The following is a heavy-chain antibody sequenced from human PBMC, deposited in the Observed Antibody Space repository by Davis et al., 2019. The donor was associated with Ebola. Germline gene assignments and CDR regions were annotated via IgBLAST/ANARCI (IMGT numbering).Heavy chain of an antibody. CDR1: GGSFSGYY. V-gene: IGHV4-34*01. CDR2: INHSGST. D-gene: IGHD6-19*01. Sequence: MPSETLSLTCAVYGGSFSGYYWSWIRQPPGKGLEWIGEINHSGSTNYNPSLKSRVTISVDTSKNQFSLKLSSVTAADTAVYYCARYRIAVAGTDYYYYGMDVWGQGTTVTVSS. CDR3: ARYRIAVAGTDYYYYGMDV. J-gene: IGHJ6*02.